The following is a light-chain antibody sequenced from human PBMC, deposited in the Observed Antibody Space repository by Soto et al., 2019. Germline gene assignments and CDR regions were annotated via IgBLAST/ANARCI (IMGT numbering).Light chain of an antibody. Sequence: IQMTQSPSTLSASVGDRVTITCRASQSVSSWVAWYHLKPGKAPNLLIYKASHLENGVPSRFSGSGSGTEFTLTISSLQPDDFATYYCQQYNTYSWTFGQGTKVDI. CDR1: QSVSSW. CDR2: KAS. CDR3: QQYNTYSWT. V-gene: IGKV1-5*03. J-gene: IGKJ1*01.